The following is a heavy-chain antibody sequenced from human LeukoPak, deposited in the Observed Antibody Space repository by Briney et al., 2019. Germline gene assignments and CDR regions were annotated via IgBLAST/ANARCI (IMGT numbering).Heavy chain of an antibody. Sequence: GESLKISCKGSGYSFTTYWIGWVRQLPGKGLEWMGIINPDNSDTRYSPSFQGQVTISADKSISTAYLQWSTLKASDTAMYYCARSRYDSSAEDYWGQGTLVTVSS. V-gene: IGHV5-51*01. CDR1: GYSFTTYW. CDR2: INPDNSDT. J-gene: IGHJ4*02. D-gene: IGHD3-22*01. CDR3: ARSRYDSSAEDY.